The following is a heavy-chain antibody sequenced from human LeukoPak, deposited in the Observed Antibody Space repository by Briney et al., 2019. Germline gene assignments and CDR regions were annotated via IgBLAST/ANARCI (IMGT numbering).Heavy chain of an antibody. D-gene: IGHD6-19*01. CDR3: AKVFSTGWANDVFDI. CDR2: ISGSGGST. Sequence: GGSLRLSCAASGFTFSTYAMSWVRQAPGKGLEGVSAISGSGGSTYYADSVKGRFTISRDNSKNTLYLQMNSLRVEDTAVYYCAKVFSTGWANDVFDIWGQGTKVTVSS. J-gene: IGHJ3*02. CDR1: GFTFSTYA. V-gene: IGHV3-23*01.